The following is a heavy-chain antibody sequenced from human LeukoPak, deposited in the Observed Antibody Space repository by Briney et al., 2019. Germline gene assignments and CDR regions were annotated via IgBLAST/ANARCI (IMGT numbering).Heavy chain of an antibody. CDR2: ISSSIIYI. Sequence: WSLRLSCAASGFTFSSYSMIWVRQAPGDGLEGVSSISSSIIYIYYAESVERQFTISRINAKNSQQLQIDSVRGEYPTLYRVLIDWPHIGAEGGNWLDPWGQGTLVTVSS. J-gene: IGHJ5*02. CDR1: GFTFSSYS. V-gene: IGHV3-21*01. CDR3: LIDWPHIGAEGGNWLDP. D-gene: IGHD2-21*01.